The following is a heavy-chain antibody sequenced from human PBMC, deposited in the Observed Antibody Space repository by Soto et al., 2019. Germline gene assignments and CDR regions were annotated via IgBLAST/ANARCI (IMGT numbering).Heavy chain of an antibody. CDR1: GGSISSGGYY. CDR3: AGGAMYPSTFDY. Sequence: PSETLSLTCTVSGGSISSGGYYWSWIRQHPGKGLEWIGYIYYSRSTYYNPSLKSRVTISVDTSKNQFSLKLSSVTAADTSGDYCAGGAMYPSTFDYWGQGTLVTVSS. V-gene: IGHV4-31*03. CDR2: IYYSRST. D-gene: IGHD2-2*01. J-gene: IGHJ4*02.